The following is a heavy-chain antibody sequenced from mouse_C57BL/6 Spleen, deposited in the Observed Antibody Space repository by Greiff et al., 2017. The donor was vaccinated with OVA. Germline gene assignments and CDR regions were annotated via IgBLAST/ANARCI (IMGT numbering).Heavy chain of an antibody. Sequence: VKLMESGAELVRPGTSVKVSCKASGYAFTNYLIEWVKQRPGQGLEWIGVINPGSGGTNYNEKFKGKATLTADKSSSTAYMQLSSLTSEDSAVYFCARSTDYDYDGYFDVWGTGTTVTVSS. D-gene: IGHD2-4*01. CDR3: ARSTDYDYDGYFDV. V-gene: IGHV1-54*01. CDR2: INPGSGGT. CDR1: GYAFTNYL. J-gene: IGHJ1*03.